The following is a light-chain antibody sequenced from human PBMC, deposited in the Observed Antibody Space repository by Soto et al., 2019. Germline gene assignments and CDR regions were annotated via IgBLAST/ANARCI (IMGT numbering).Light chain of an antibody. CDR2: EAS. CDR1: QSISSW. V-gene: IGKV1-5*03. CDR3: QQYHSYSPYT. J-gene: IGKJ2*01. Sequence: DIQMTQSPSTLSASVGDRVTITCRASQSISSWLAWYQHKPGKAPKLLIYEASSLESGVPSRFSGSGSGTEFTLAISSLQPDDFSTYFCQQYHSYSPYTFGQGTKLEIK.